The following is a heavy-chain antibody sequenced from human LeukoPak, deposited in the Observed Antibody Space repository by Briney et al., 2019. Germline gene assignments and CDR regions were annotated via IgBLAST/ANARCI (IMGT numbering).Heavy chain of an antibody. CDR3: ACQPRLGPFDY. D-gene: IGHD2-2*01. J-gene: IGHJ4*02. CDR1: GFTFSSYA. Sequence: GGSLRLSCAASGFTFSSYAMSWVRQAPGKGLEWVSAISGSGGSTYYADSVKGRFAISRDNSKNTLYLRMNSLRAEDTAVYYCACQPRLGPFDYWGQGTLVTVSS. CDR2: ISGSGGST. V-gene: IGHV3-23*01.